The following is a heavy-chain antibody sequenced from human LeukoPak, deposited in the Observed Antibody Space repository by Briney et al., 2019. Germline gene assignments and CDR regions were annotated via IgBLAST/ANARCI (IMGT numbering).Heavy chain of an antibody. CDR1: GDSVSSNSAA. Sequence: SQTLSLTCAISGDSVSSNSAAWNRIRQSPSRGLEWLRRTYYRSKWYNDYAVSVKSRITINPDTSKNQFSLQLNSVTPEDTAVYYCATSSSSWYFRFDPWGEGTLVTVSS. CDR2: TYYRSKWYN. J-gene: IGHJ5*02. D-gene: IGHD6-13*01. V-gene: IGHV6-1*01. CDR3: ATSSSSWYFRFDP.